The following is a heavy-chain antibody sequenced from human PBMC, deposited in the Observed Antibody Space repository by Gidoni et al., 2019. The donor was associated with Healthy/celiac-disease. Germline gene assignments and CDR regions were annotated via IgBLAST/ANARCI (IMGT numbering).Heavy chain of an antibody. CDR1: GGSFRGYS. V-gene: IGHV4-34*01. Sequence: QVQLQQWGAGLLKPAATLSLTCAVYGGSFRGYSWSWIRQPPGQGLEWIGEINHSGSTNYNPSIKSRVTIAVDTSKNQFSLKLSSVTAADTAVYYCARRGMAVAINPGWFDPWGQGTLVPVSS. D-gene: IGHD6-19*01. CDR2: INHSGST. J-gene: IGHJ5*02. CDR3: ARRGMAVAINPGWFDP.